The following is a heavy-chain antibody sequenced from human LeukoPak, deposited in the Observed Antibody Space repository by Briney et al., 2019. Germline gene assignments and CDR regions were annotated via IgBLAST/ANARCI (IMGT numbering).Heavy chain of an antibody. D-gene: IGHD3-3*01. CDR3: ARRQVADFWSGYYTLVVQDAFDI. CDR1: GGSFSGHY. J-gene: IGHJ3*02. V-gene: IGHV4-34*01. CDR2: INHSGST. Sequence: SETLSLTCAVYGGSFSGHYWSWIRQPPGKGLEWIGEINHSGSTNYNPSLKSRVTISVDTSKNQFSLKLSSVTAADTAVYYCARRQVADFWSGYYTLVVQDAFDIWGQGTMVTVSS.